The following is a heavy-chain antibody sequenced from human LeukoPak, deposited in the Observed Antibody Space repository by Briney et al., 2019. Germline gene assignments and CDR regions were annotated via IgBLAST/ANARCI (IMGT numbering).Heavy chain of an antibody. V-gene: IGHV3-30*18. CDR1: GFSFSNYG. J-gene: IGHJ4*02. Sequence: GRSLRLSCAASGFSFSNYGMHWVRQAPGKGLEWVAVISYDGNNKYYADSVKGRFTISRDNPKNTLYLQTNSLRAEDMAVYYCAKDLTDGSYYAFDYWGQGTLVTVSS. CDR2: ISYDGNNK. CDR3: AKDLTDGSYYAFDY. D-gene: IGHD1-26*01.